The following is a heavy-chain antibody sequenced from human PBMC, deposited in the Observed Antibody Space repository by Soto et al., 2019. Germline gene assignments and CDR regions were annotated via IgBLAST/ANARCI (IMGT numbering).Heavy chain of an antibody. CDR1: GYSISSGYY. CDR3: AKNAVRIPMYNWFDP. CDR2: IYHIGST. J-gene: IGHJ5*02. Sequence: SETLSLTCAVSGYSISSGYYWGWIRQPPGKGLEWIGSIYHIGSTYYNPSLKSRATISVDTSKNQFSLKLSSVTAADTAVYYCAKNAVRIPMYNWFDPWGQGTLVTVSS. D-gene: IGHD3-10*02. V-gene: IGHV4-38-2*01.